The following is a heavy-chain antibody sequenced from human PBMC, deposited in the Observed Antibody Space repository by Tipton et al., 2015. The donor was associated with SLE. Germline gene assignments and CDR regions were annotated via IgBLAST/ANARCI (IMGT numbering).Heavy chain of an antibody. CDR1: GGSISSNY. Sequence: TLSLTCSVSGGSISSNYWIWIRQPPGKGLEWIGYISDGGGTNYNPSLKSRDTISVDTAKNQFSLKLTSVTAADTAIYYCARGLLTWRGAVVGVDVWGQGTTVNVSS. J-gene: IGHJ6*02. CDR2: ISDGGGT. D-gene: IGHD2-15*01. V-gene: IGHV4-59*08. CDR3: ARGLLTWRGAVVGVDV.